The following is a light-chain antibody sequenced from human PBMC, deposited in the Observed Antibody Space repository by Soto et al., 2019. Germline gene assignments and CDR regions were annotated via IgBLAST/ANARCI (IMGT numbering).Light chain of an antibody. CDR1: QSVTSN. J-gene: IGKJ1*01. V-gene: IGKV3-15*01. CDR2: GAS. Sequence: EIVMTQSPATLSVSPGERATLSFRASQSVTSNLAWYQQRPGQAPRLLFYGASTRATGIPARFSGSGSGTEFTLTISSLQSEDFAVYYCQQYYTWPRTFGQGTKVDIK. CDR3: QQYYTWPRT.